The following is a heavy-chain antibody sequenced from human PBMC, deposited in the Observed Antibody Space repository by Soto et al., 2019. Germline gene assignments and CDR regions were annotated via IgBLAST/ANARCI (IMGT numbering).Heavy chain of an antibody. J-gene: IGHJ6*02. CDR1: GFTFSSYA. Sequence: GGSLRLSCAASGFTFSSYAMSWVRQAPGKGLEWVSAISGSGGSTYYADSVKGRFTISRDNSKNTLYLQMNSLRAEDTAVYYCAKGGSPPWDYYYGMDVWGQGTTVTVSS. CDR3: AKGGSPPWDYYYGMDV. V-gene: IGHV3-23*01. D-gene: IGHD2-15*01. CDR2: ISGSGGST.